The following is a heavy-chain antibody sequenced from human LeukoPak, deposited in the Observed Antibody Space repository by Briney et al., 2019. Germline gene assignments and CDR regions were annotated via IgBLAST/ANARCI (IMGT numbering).Heavy chain of an antibody. CDR1: GFTFSSYS. Sequence: GGSLRLSCAASGFTFSSYSMNWVRQAPGKGLEWVSSISSGSSYIYYADSVKGRFTISRDNAKNSLYLQMNSLRAEDTAVYYCARDDDYIWGSYRYTVDAFDIWGQGTMVTVSS. J-gene: IGHJ3*02. V-gene: IGHV3-21*01. CDR2: ISSGSSYI. CDR3: ARDDDYIWGSYRYTVDAFDI. D-gene: IGHD3-16*02.